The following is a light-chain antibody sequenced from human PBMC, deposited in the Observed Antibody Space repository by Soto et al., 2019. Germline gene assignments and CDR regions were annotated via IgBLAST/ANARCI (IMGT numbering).Light chain of an antibody. CDR2: GAS. J-gene: IGKJ1*01. CDR3: QQYQNWPPT. CDR1: QSVSSN. V-gene: IGKV3-15*01. Sequence: EIVMTQSPVTLSVSPGERATLSCRASQSVSSNLAWYQQKPGQAPRLFIYGASTRATGIPAKFSGSGFGTEFTLSISSLQSEDFAVYYCQQYQNWPPTFGQGTKVDVK.